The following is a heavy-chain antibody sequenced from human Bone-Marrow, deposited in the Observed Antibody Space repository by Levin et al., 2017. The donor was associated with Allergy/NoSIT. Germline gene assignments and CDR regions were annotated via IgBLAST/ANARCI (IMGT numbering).Heavy chain of an antibody. Sequence: ASVKVSCKASGYTFTSYYIHWVRQAPGQGLEWVGIINPSGAGTTYAQKFQGRVTMTRDTSTSTVYMVLNSLRSDDTAVYYCARALWGIAVSGRSLTPGGYWGQGTLVTVSS. CDR2: INPSGAGT. J-gene: IGHJ4*02. D-gene: IGHD6-19*01. CDR3: ARALWGIAVSGRSLTPGGY. V-gene: IGHV1-46*01. CDR1: GYTFTSYY.